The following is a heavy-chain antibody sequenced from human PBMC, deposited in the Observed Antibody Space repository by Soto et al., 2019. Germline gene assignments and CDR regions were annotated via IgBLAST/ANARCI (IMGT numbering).Heavy chain of an antibody. Sequence: ASVKVSCKASGYTFSSYHMHWVRQAPGQGLEWMGVINPFYGETRYVQKFQGRVTMTRDTSTSTVYMELSSLRSEDTAVYYCARARGISFGYNYFDHWGQGTLVTVYS. V-gene: IGHV1-46*01. CDR3: ARARGISFGYNYFDH. CDR1: GYTFSSYH. CDR2: INPFYGET. J-gene: IGHJ5*02. D-gene: IGHD5-18*01.